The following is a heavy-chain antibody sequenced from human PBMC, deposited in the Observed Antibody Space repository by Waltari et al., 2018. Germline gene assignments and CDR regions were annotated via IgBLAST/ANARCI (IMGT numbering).Heavy chain of an antibody. D-gene: IGHD6-13*01. CDR1: GGTFSSYA. J-gene: IGHJ6*03. CDR2: IIPIFGTA. V-gene: IGHV1-69*01. CDR3: ARAQIAAAGTYYYYMDV. Sequence: QVQLVQSGAEVKKPGSSVKVSCKASGGTFSSYAISWLRPAPGQGLEWMGGIIPIFGTANYAQKFQGRVTITADESTSTAYMELSSLRSEDTAVYYCARAQIAAAGTYYYYMDVWGKGTTVTVSS.